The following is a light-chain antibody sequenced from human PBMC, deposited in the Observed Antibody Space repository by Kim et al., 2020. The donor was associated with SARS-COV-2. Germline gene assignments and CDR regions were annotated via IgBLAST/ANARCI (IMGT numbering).Light chain of an antibody. Sequence: GKSITISGTGTSSDVGGYNYVSWYQQHPGKAPKRMIYDVSKRPSGVSNRFSGSKSGNTASLTISGLQAEDEADYYCSSYTSSSTLVFGGGTQLTVL. J-gene: IGLJ2*01. CDR3: SSYTSSSTLV. CDR2: DVS. CDR1: SSDVGGYNY. V-gene: IGLV2-14*04.